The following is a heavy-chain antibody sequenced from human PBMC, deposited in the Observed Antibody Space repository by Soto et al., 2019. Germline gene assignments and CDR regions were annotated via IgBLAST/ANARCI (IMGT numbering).Heavy chain of an antibody. Sequence: QVQLVQSGAEVKKPGASVKVSCKASGYTFTSYYMHWVRQAPGQGLEWMGIINPSGGSTSYAQKFQGRVTMTRDTSTSTVYMELSSLRSEDTAVYYCARGGYSSGWSNYYFDYWGQGTLVTVSS. CDR3: ARGGYSSGWSNYYFDY. V-gene: IGHV1-46*01. CDR2: INPSGGST. CDR1: GYTFTSYY. J-gene: IGHJ4*02. D-gene: IGHD6-19*01.